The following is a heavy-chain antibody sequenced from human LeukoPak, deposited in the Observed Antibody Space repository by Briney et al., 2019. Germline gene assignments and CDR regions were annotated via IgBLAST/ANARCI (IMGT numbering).Heavy chain of an antibody. D-gene: IGHD2-15*01. V-gene: IGHV3-23*01. J-gene: IGHJ5*02. CDR1: GFTFSSYA. Sequence: GRSLRLSCAASGFTFSSYAMHWVREAPGKGLEWVSAISGSGGSTYYADSVKGRFTISRDNSKNTLYLQMNSLRAEDTAVYYCAKDPKGTLYCSGGSCYSGWFDPWGQGTLVTVSS. CDR3: AKDPKGTLYCSGGSCYSGWFDP. CDR2: ISGSGGST.